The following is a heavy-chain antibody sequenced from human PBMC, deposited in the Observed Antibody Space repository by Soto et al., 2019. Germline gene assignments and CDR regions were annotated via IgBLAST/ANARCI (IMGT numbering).Heavy chain of an antibody. Sequence: PSETLSLTCTVSGGSISSYYWSWIRQPPGKGLEWIGYIYYSGSTNYNPSLKSRVTISVDTSKNQFSLKLSSVTAADTAVYYCTSSGLWFGDYGWFDPWGQGTLVTVSS. D-gene: IGHD3-10*01. V-gene: IGHV4-59*01. J-gene: IGHJ5*02. CDR1: GGSISSYY. CDR3: TSSGLWFGDYGWFDP. CDR2: IYYSGST.